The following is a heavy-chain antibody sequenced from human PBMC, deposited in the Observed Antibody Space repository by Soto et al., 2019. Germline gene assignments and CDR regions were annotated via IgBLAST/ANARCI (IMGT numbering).Heavy chain of an antibody. V-gene: IGHV1-69*13. Sequence: SVKVSSKASGGTLSSYAISWVRHAPGQGLEWMGGIIPIFGTANYAQKFQGRVTITADESTSTAYMELSSLRSEDTAVYYCARDREIYSSSSPLYFDYGGQGALVTVSS. J-gene: IGHJ4*02. CDR2: IIPIFGTA. CDR3: ARDREIYSSSSPLYFDY. CDR1: GGTLSSYA. D-gene: IGHD6-6*01.